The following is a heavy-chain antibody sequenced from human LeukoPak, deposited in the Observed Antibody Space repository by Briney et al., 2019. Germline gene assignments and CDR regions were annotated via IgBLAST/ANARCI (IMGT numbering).Heavy chain of an antibody. CDR1: GFIFRNYA. CDR2: ISYDASNK. J-gene: IGHJ4*02. V-gene: IGHV3-30-3*01. Sequence: QPGGSLRLSCAASGFIFRNYAMHWVRQAPGKGLEWVAVISYDASNKYYTDSVKGRFTISRDNSKNTLYLQMNSLRAEDTAVYYCAREEYGEYYFDYWGQGTLVTVSS. CDR3: AREEYGEYYFDY. D-gene: IGHD4-17*01.